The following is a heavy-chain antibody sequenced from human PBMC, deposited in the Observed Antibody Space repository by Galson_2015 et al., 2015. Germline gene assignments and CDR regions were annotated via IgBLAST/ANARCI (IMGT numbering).Heavy chain of an antibody. J-gene: IGHJ3*02. CDR3: ARGYGSGSYAYAFDI. V-gene: IGHV1-46*01. Sequence: SVKVSCKASGYTFTSYYMHWVRQAPGQGLEWMGIINPSGGTTSYAQKLQGRVTMTRDTSTSTVYMELSSLRSEDTAVYYCARGYGSGSYAYAFDIWGQGTMVTVSS. CDR2: INPSGGTT. D-gene: IGHD3-10*01. CDR1: GYTFTSYY.